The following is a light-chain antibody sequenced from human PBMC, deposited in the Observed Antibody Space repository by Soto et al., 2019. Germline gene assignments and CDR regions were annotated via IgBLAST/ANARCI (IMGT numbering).Light chain of an antibody. CDR3: SSYISSSTLV. CDR2: EVS. Sequence: SALTQPASVSGPPGQSITISCTGTSIDVGAYNYVSWYQQHPGKAPKLMIYEVSNRPSGVSNRFSGSKSGNTASLTISGLQAEDEADYYCSSYISSSTLVFGTGTKVTVL. CDR1: SIDVGAYNY. J-gene: IGLJ1*01. V-gene: IGLV2-14*01.